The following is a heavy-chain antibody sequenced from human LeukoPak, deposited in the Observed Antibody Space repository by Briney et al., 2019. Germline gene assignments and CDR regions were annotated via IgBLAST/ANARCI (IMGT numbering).Heavy chain of an antibody. V-gene: IGHV1-18*01. CDR3: ARARSSSWYGFWYFDL. Sequence: ASVKVSCKASGYTFTSYGISWVRQAPGQGLEWMGWISAHNGNTNYAQKLQGRVTMTTDTSTSTAYMELRSLRSDDTAVYYCARARSSSWYGFWYFDLWGRGTLVTVSS. CDR2: ISAHNGNT. J-gene: IGHJ2*01. D-gene: IGHD6-13*01. CDR1: GYTFTSYG.